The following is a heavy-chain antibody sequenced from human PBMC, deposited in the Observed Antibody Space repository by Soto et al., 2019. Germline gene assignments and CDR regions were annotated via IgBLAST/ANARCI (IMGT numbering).Heavy chain of an antibody. Sequence: ASVKVSCKASGYTFTSYNVNWVRQAAGQGLEWMGWMNPNSGNTGYAQKFQGRVTMTRNTSITTAYMELSSLRSEDTAVYYCARSSIAAPYYYYGMDVWGQGTTVTVSS. CDR2: MNPNSGNT. CDR3: ARSSIAAPYYYYGMDV. CDR1: GYTFTSYN. J-gene: IGHJ6*02. D-gene: IGHD6-25*01. V-gene: IGHV1-8*01.